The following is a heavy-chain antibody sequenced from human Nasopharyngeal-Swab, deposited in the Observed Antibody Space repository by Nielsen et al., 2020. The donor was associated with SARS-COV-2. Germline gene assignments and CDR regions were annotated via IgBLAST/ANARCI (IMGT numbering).Heavy chain of an antibody. CDR2: ISGYNGNT. D-gene: IGHD3-22*01. CDR3: ARVIDGDYYDSSGFDY. V-gene: IGHV1-18*04. J-gene: IGHJ4*02. Sequence: ASVKVSCKASGYTFTSYGISWVRQAPGQGLEWMGWISGYNGNTNYAQKYQGRLTMTTDTSTSTAYMELRSLRSDDTAVYYCARVIDGDYYDSSGFDYWGQGTLVTVSS. CDR1: GYTFTSYG.